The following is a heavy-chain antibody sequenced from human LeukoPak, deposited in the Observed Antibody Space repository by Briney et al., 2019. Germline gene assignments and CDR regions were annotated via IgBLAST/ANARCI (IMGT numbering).Heavy chain of an antibody. CDR3: ARAKNSGSYFASRFAFDI. CDR2: INHSGST. CDR1: GGSFSGYY. Sequence: RPSETLSLTCAVYGGSFSGYYWSWIRQPPGKGLEWIGEINHSGSTNYNPSLKSRVTISVDTSKNQFSLKLSSVTAADTAVYYCARAKNSGSYFASRFAFDIWGQGTMVTVSS. D-gene: IGHD1-26*01. J-gene: IGHJ3*02. V-gene: IGHV4-34*01.